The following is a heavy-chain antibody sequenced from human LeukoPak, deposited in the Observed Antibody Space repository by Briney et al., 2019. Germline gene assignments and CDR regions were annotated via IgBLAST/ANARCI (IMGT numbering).Heavy chain of an antibody. CDR1: GGSISTYY. D-gene: IGHD6-13*01. V-gene: IGHV4-59*08. Sequence: SETLSLTCAVSGGSISTYYWNWIRQPPGKGMEWIGYIYYSGSTNYNPSLNSRVTIPVDTSKNQFSLRLSSVTAADTALYYCARSFHSSSWYFDYWGQGTLVTVSS. CDR3: ARSFHSSSWYFDY. CDR2: IYYSGST. J-gene: IGHJ4*02.